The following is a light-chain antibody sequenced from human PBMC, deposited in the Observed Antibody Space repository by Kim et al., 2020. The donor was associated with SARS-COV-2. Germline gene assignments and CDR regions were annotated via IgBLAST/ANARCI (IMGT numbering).Light chain of an antibody. Sequence: APGDSATLSCRASHSVSISHLAWYQQKPGQAPRLLIYGASSRATGIPDRFSGSGSGTDFTLTISRLEPEDFAVYYCQQYVTSPLTFGGGTKVEIK. V-gene: IGKV3-20*01. J-gene: IGKJ4*01. CDR3: QQYVTSPLT. CDR2: GAS. CDR1: HSVSISH.